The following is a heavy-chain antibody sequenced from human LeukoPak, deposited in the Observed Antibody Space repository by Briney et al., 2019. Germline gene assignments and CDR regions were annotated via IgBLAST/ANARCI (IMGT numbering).Heavy chain of an antibody. V-gene: IGHV3-20*04. CDR1: GFTFDDYG. D-gene: IGHD6-19*01. Sequence: GGSLRHSCAPSGFTFDDYGMRWVRQAPGKGREWVSGINWNGGSTDYADFVNRRFTIARDNAKNSLYLQMNRLRAEDTALYCCARIAVAGTFGDLDYWGQGTLVTVSS. CDR2: INWNGGST. J-gene: IGHJ4*02. CDR3: ARIAVAGTFGDLDY.